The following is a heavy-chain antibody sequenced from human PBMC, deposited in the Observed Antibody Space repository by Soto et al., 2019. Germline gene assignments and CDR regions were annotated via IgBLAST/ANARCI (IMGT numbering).Heavy chain of an antibody. V-gene: IGHV3-23*01. D-gene: IGHD6-13*01. CDR3: AILDSSSWYVVFDI. Sequence: GYLRLSCAASGFTFSSYAMSWVRQAPGKGLEWVSGISGSGGSTYYADSVKGRFTISRDNSKNTLYLQMNSLRAEDTAVYYCAILDSSSWYVVFDIWGQGTMVIVSS. CDR2: ISGSGGST. J-gene: IGHJ3*02. CDR1: GFTFSSYA.